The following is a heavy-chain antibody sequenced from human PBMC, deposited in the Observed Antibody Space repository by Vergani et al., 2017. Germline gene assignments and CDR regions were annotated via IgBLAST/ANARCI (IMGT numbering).Heavy chain of an antibody. CDR2: INTNTGNP. CDR3: YASARDP. CDR1: GNTFSHYT. Sequence: QVQLVQSGSELKKPGASVKVSCRTSGNTFSHYTMSWVRQAPGQGLEWRGWINTNTGNPTYAQGFMGRFVFSLDTSVTTTYLQINSLQAEDTAVYYCYASARDPWGQGTLVTVSA. D-gene: IGHD2-2*01. V-gene: IGHV7-4-1*02. J-gene: IGHJ5*02.